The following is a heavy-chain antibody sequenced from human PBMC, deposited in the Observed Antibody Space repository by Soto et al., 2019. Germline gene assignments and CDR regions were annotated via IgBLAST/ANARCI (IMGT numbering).Heavy chain of an antibody. V-gene: IGHV4-59*01. Sequence: PSETLSLTCTVSGGSISSYYWSWIRQPPGKGLEWIGYIYYSGSTNYNPSLKSRVTISVDTSKNQFSLKLSSVTAADTAVYYCARTCFLEWAPAQRWFDPWGQGTLVTVSS. CDR3: ARTCFLEWAPAQRWFDP. D-gene: IGHD3-3*01. J-gene: IGHJ5*02. CDR2: IYYSGST. CDR1: GGSISSYY.